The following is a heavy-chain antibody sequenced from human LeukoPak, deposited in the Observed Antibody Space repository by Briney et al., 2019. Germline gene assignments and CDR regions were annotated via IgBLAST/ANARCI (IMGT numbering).Heavy chain of an antibody. D-gene: IGHD1-20*01. Sequence: VASVKVSCKASGYTFTGYYMHWVRQAPGQGLEWMGWINPNSGGTNYAQKFQGRVTMTRDTSISTAYMELSRLRSDETAVYYCARGVTGKDFDWFDPWGQGTLVTVSS. CDR1: GYTFTGYY. J-gene: IGHJ5*02. CDR3: ARGVTGKDFDWFDP. CDR2: INPNSGGT. V-gene: IGHV1-2*02.